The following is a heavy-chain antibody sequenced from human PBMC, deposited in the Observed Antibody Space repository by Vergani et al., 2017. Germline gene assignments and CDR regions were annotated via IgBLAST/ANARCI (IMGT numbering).Heavy chain of an antibody. CDR3: ARXHGYSFGSYYFDY. D-gene: IGHD5-18*01. V-gene: IGHV3-48*01. Sequence: EMQLVDSGGGLVQPGGSLRLSCAASGFTFSSYSMNWVRQAPGKGLEWVSYISSSGSPIYYADSVKGRFTISRDNAKNSLYLQMNSLRAEDTAVYYCARXHGYSFGSYYFDYWGQGTRVTVSS. CDR2: ISSSGSPI. CDR1: GFTFSSYS. J-gene: IGHJ4*02.